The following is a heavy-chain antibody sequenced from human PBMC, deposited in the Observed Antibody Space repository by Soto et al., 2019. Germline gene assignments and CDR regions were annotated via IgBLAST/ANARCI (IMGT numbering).Heavy chain of an antibody. V-gene: IGHV3-74*01. J-gene: IGHJ4*02. Sequence: GGSLRLSCVASGFTFSSSWIYWVRQGPGEGLLWVSRVNPDGSSTAYADFVKGRFTISRDNAKNTLYLQMNSLRADDTAVYYCARDPEGTNDFAYWGQGTLVTVSS. CDR2: VNPDGSST. CDR3: ARDPEGTNDFAY. CDR1: GFTFSSSW.